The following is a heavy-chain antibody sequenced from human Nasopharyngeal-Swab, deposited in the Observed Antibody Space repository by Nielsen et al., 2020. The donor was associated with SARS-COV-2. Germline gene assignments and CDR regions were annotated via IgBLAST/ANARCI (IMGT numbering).Heavy chain of an antibody. CDR2: IIPILGIA. CDR3: ARGMGVLRWHFDY. V-gene: IGHV1-69*10. CDR1: GGTFSSYA. Sequence: SVKVSCKASGGTFSSYAISWVRQAPGQGLEWMGGIIPILGIANYAQKFQGRVTITADKSTSTAYMELSSLRSEDTAVYYCARGMGVLRWHFDYWAREPWSPSPQ. D-gene: IGHD4-23*01. J-gene: IGHJ4*02.